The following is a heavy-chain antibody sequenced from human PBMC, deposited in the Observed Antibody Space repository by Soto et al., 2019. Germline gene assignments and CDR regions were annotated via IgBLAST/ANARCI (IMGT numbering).Heavy chain of an antibody. Sequence: QVHLVQSGAEVKEPGASVKVSCKASGYTFTSHVMHWVRQTPGQRLEWMGWVNGGNGNTKYSQRFQGGVTISRDTSATTADMELSRLTSEDKAVYYCARVSGIVGPSGDLDYWGQGTLVTVSS. CDR2: VNGGNGNT. CDR1: GYTFTSHV. D-gene: IGHD1-26*01. CDR3: ARVSGIVGPSGDLDY. V-gene: IGHV1-3*01. J-gene: IGHJ4*02.